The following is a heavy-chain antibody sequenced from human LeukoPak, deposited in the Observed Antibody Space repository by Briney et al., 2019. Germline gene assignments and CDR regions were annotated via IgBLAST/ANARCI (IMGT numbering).Heavy chain of an antibody. Sequence: PGRSLRLSCAASGFTFSSYGMHWVRQAPGKGLEWVAVISYGGSNKYYADSVKGRFTISRDNSKNTLYLQMNSLRAEDTAVYYCAKDSGKVGAIDYWGQGTLVTVSS. CDR2: ISYGGSNK. CDR1: GFTFSSYG. CDR3: AKDSGKVGAIDY. J-gene: IGHJ4*02. D-gene: IGHD1-26*01. V-gene: IGHV3-30*18.